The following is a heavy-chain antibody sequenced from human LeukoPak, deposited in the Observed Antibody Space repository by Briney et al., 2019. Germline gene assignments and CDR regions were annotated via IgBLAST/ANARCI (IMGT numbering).Heavy chain of an antibody. CDR3: ARDRPGRYCSNTSCYTTSPFDP. D-gene: IGHD2-2*02. J-gene: IGHJ5*02. Sequence: SVKVSCKASGYTFTSYDINWVRQATGQGLEWMGQIIPKFAIAHYAQKFQGRVTITADESTSTAYLELSSLRSEDTAVYYCARDRPGRYCSNTSCYTTSPFDPWGQGTLVIVSS. CDR1: GYTFTSYD. V-gene: IGHV1-69*13. CDR2: IIPKFAIA.